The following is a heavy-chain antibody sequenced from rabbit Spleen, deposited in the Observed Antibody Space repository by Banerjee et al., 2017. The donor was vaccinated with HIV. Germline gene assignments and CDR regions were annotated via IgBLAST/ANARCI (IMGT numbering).Heavy chain of an antibody. CDR1: GFDFSNYY. CDR3: ARGVWSHGYGSDF. V-gene: IGHV1S40*01. CDR2: IDMGGIT. Sequence: QSLAESGGGLVQPGGSLTLSCKASGFDFSNYYMTWVRQAPGKGLEWIACIDMGGITYYANWAKGRFTISRTSSTTVDLKMTSLTAADTATYFCARGVWSHGYGSDFWGPGTLVTVS. J-gene: IGHJ6*01. D-gene: IGHD6-1*01.